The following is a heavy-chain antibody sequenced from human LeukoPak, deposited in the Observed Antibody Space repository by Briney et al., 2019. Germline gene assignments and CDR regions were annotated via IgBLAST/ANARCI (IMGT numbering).Heavy chain of an antibody. Sequence: PSETLSLTCAVSGGSISSSNWWSWVRQPPGKGLEWIGEIYHSGSTNYNPSLKSRVTISVDKSKNQFSLKLSSVTAADTAVYYCARDLDGSGSYTFDYWGQGTLVTVSS. D-gene: IGHD3-10*01. V-gene: IGHV4-4*02. CDR3: ARDLDGSGSYTFDY. J-gene: IGHJ4*02. CDR2: IYHSGST. CDR1: GGSISSSNW.